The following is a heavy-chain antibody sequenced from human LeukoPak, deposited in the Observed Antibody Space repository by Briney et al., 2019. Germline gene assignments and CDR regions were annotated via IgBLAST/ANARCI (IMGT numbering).Heavy chain of an antibody. CDR2: VNPNSGNT. V-gene: IGHV1-8*01. CDR3: ARGPPVKYSYCSGGSCYGYNWFDP. D-gene: IGHD2-15*01. CDR1: GYTFTSYD. J-gene: IGHJ5*02. Sequence: VASVKVSCKASGYTFTSYDINWVRQATGQGLEWMGWVNPNSGNTGYAQKFQGRVTMTRNTSISTAYMELSSLRSEDTAVYYCARGPPVKYSYCSGGSCYGYNWFDPWGQGTLVTVSS.